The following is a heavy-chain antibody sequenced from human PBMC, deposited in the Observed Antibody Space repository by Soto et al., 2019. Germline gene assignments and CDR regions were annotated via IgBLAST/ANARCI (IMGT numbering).Heavy chain of an antibody. CDR3: ARGGGVGVAGSAAFDM. J-gene: IGHJ3*02. CDR2: INPATGAA. V-gene: IGHV1-2*02. CDR1: GYPVTAYY. Sequence: QLHLVQSGAVVKKPGASVTVSCSASGYPVTAYYMHWVRQAPGRGLEWMGGINPATGAAKYTQTFQGGGTLTRATVASTAFRELSRPPCEDTAVFYCARGGGVGVAGSAAFDMWGQGTLVTVSS. D-gene: IGHD3-3*01.